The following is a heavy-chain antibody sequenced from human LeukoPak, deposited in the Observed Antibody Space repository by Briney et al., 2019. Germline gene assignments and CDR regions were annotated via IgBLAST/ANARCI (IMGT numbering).Heavy chain of an antibody. V-gene: IGHV1-2*02. CDR2: INPNSGDT. CDR1: GYSFTGYY. J-gene: IGHJ4*02. D-gene: IGHD6-13*01. CDR3: ARWDGYSSSPDY. Sequence: ASVKVSCKASGYSFTGYYMHWVRQAPGQGLEWMGWINPNSGDTGYALQFQGRVTMTRDMSITTIYMELTRLRSDDTAFYYCARWDGYSSSPDYWGQGSLVTVSS.